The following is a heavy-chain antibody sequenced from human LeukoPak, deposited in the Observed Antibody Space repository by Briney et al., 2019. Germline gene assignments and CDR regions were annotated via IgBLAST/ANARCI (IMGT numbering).Heavy chain of an antibody. CDR2: MYNSGTT. D-gene: IGHD1-14*01. V-gene: IGHV4-61*02. J-gene: IGHJ4*02. Sequence: PSQTLSLTCTVSGASIRGSITSGTYYWNWIRQPAGKGLEWIGRMYNSGTTINCNPSLKSRVTISVDTSKNQFSLNVTSVTAADTAVYYCARSSNRVDSWGQGTLVTVSS. CDR3: ARSSNRVDS. CDR1: GASIRGSITSGTYY.